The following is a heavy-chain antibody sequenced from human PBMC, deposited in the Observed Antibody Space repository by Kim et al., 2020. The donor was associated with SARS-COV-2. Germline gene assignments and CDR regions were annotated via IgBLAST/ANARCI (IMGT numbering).Heavy chain of an antibody. D-gene: IGHD3-22*01. CDR2: INTNTGNP. CDR1: GYTFTSYA. Sequence: ASVKVSCKASGYTFTSYAMNWVRQAPGQGLEWMGWINTNTGNPTYAQGFTGRFVFSLDTSVSTAYLQISSLKAEDTAVYYCARVKWYYYDSSGYYSVYYFDYWGQGTLLTVSS. V-gene: IGHV7-4-1*02. J-gene: IGHJ4*02. CDR3: ARVKWYYYDSSGYYSVYYFDY.